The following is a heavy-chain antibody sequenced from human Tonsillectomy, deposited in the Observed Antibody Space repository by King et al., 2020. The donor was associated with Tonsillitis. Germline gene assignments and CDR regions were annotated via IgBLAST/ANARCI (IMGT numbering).Heavy chain of an antibody. CDR3: ARDLETSGWYFLSEY. Sequence: QLVQSGAEVKKPGASVKVSCKASGYTFTSYGISWVRQAPGQGLEWMGWISAYNGNTNYAQKFQGRVTMTIDTSTSTAYMELRSLRSDDTAVYYCARDLETSGWYFLSEYWGQGTLVTVSS. J-gene: IGHJ4*02. V-gene: IGHV1-18*01. CDR1: GYTFTSYG. CDR2: ISAYNGNT. D-gene: IGHD6-19*01.